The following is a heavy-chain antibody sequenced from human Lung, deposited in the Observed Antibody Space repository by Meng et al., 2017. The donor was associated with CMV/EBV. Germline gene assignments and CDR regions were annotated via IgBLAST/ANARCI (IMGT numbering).Heavy chain of an antibody. J-gene: IGHJ5*02. CDR3: ARDAYFNTWYPNWFDP. D-gene: IGHD6-13*01. V-gene: IGHV1-18*01. CDR1: GYAFSNYG. Sequence: ASVXVSCKAYGYAFSNYGVTWVRQAPGQGPEWMGWISGYNGNTKYAQKFQGRVTMTADTSTSTVYMELRSLTSDDTAVYYCARDAYFNTWYPNWFDPWAQGTXVTVSS. CDR2: ISGYNGNT.